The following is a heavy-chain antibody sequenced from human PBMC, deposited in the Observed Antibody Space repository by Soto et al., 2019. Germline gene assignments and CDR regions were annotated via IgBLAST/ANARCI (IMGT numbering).Heavy chain of an antibody. V-gene: IGHV4-31*03. D-gene: IGHD6-6*01. CDR3: VRGRSSYQFDY. CDR1: GGSISSGSYY. Sequence: SETLSLTCTVSGGSISSGSYYWSWIRQHPGKGLEWIGYIYYSGSTYYNPSLKSRFTISADTSKNQFSLQLNSVTAADTAVYYCVRGRSSYQFDYWAQGTLVTVSA. CDR2: IYYSGST. J-gene: IGHJ4*02.